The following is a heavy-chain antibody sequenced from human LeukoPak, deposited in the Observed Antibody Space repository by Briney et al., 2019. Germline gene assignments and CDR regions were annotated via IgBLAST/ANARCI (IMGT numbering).Heavy chain of an antibody. CDR1: GGSISSSSHY. V-gene: IGHV4-61*05. J-gene: IGHJ4*02. Sequence: PSETLSLTCTVSGGSISSSSHYWGWIRQPPGKGLEWIGYIYYSGSTNYNPSLKSRVTISVDTSKNQFSLKLSSVTAADTAVYYCARSPWLYLQFDYWGQGTLVTVSS. D-gene: IGHD5-24*01. CDR2: IYYSGST. CDR3: ARSPWLYLQFDY.